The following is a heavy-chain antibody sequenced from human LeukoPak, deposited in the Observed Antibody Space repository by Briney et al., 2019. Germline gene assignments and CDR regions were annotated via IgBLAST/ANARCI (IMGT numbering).Heavy chain of an antibody. CDR3: ARGDYGGNHFDY. Sequence: SETLSLTCAVYGGSFSGLYWSWIRQPPGKGLEWIGEINHSGSTNYNPSLKSRVTISVDTSKNQFSLKLSSVTAADTAVYYCARGDYGGNHFDYWGQGTLVTVSS. D-gene: IGHD4-23*01. V-gene: IGHV4-34*01. CDR1: GGSFSGLY. CDR2: INHSGST. J-gene: IGHJ4*02.